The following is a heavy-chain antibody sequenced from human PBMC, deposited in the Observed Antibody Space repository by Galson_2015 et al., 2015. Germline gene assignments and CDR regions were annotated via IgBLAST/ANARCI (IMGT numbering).Heavy chain of an antibody. J-gene: IGHJ3*02. CDR3: ARDLLADTMVRGVISPVGAFDI. CDR2: ISSSSSYI. D-gene: IGHD3-10*01. Sequence: SLRLSCAASGFTFSSYSMNWVRQAPGKGLEWVSSISSSSSYIYYADSVKGRFTISRDNAKNSLYLQMNSLRAEDTAVYYCARDLLADTMVRGVISPVGAFDIWGQGTMVTVSS. V-gene: IGHV3-21*01. CDR1: GFTFSSYS.